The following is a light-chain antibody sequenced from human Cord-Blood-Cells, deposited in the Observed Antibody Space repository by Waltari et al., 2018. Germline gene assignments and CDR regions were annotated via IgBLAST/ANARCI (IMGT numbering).Light chain of an antibody. Sequence: DIQMTQSPSSLSASVGDRVTITCQASQDISNYLNWYQQKPGKAPKLLIYDASNLETGXXXXFSGSGSGTDFTFTISSLQPEDIATYYCQQYDNLPFTFGPGTKVDIK. V-gene: IGKV1-33*01. CDR1: QDISNY. J-gene: IGKJ3*01. CDR3: QQYDNLPFT. CDR2: DAS.